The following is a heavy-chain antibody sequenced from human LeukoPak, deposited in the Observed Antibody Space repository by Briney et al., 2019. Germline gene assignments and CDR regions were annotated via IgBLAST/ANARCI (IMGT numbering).Heavy chain of an antibody. CDR2: IKYDGTYT. CDR3: TRDEGATVATYRFDF. V-gene: IGHV3-7*01. CDR1: GFDFRNYY. J-gene: IGHJ4*02. Sequence: PGGSLRLSCEASGFDFRNYYMSWVRQAPGKGLEWLANIKYDGTYTNYKDSVKGRLTLSRDNAKNSVYLQMNSLRAEDTAVYYCTRDEGATVATYRFDFWGRETLVTVSS. D-gene: IGHD4-23*01.